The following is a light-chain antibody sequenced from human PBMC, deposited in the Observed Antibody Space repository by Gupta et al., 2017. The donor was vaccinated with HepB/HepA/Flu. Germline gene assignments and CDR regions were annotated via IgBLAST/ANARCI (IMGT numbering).Light chain of an antibody. CDR1: SSDVGSDNH. CDR2: DVT. Sequence: VSGSPGQSVTISCTGTSSDVGSDNHVSWYQQHPGKAPKLMIFDVTKRPSGVPDRFSGSKSDNTASLTISGLQAEDEADYFCCSYAVTYGYVFGTGTKVNVL. V-gene: IGLV2-11*01. CDR3: CSYAVTYGYV. J-gene: IGLJ1*01.